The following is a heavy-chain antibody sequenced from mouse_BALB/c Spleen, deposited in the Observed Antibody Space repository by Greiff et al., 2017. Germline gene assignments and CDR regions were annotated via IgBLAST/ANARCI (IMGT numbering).Heavy chain of an antibody. J-gene: IGHJ2*01. V-gene: IGHV14-3*02. Sequence: VQLQQSGAELVKPGASVKLSCTASGFNIKDTYMHWVKQRPEQGLEWIGRIDPANGNTKYDPKFQGKATITADTSSNTAYLQLSSLTSEDTAVYYCALDGCDSSYFDYWGQGTTLTVSS. CDR2: IDPANGNT. CDR3: ALDGCDSSYFDY. CDR1: GFNIKDTY.